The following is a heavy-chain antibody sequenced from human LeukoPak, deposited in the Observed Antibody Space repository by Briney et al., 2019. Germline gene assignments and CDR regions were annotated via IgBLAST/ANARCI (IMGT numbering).Heavy chain of an antibody. V-gene: IGHV4-31*03. Sequence: PSQTLSLTCNVSGGSISRGGYYWSWIREHPGKGLEWIGYIYYSGSTYYNPSLKTRVTISVDTSKSQFSLKLSSVTAADTAVYYCARAEGIAVPREYFDYWGQGTLVTVSS. CDR3: ARAEGIAVPREYFDY. J-gene: IGHJ4*02. D-gene: IGHD6-19*01. CDR2: IYYSGST. CDR1: GGSISRGGYY.